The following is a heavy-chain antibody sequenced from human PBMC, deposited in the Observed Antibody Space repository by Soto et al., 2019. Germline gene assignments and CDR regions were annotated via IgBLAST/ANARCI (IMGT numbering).Heavy chain of an antibody. D-gene: IGHD3-10*01. CDR3: AKDTMDLYYYYGMDV. CDR2: ISYDGSNK. V-gene: IGHV3-30*18. J-gene: IGHJ6*02. CDR1: GFTFSSYG. Sequence: QVQLVESGGGVVQPGRYLRLSCAASGFTFSSYGMHWVRQAPGKGLEWVAVISYDGSNKYYADSVKGRFTISRDNSKNTVYLQMNSLRAEDTAVYYCAKDTMDLYYYYGMDVWGQGTTVTVSS.